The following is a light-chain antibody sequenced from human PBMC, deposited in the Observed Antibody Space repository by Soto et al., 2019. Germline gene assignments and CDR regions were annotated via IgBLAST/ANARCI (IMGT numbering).Light chain of an antibody. CDR3: QSYDSSPVVRV. J-gene: IGLJ2*01. CDR1: SSNIGAGYD. V-gene: IGLV1-40*01. Sequence: QSVLTQPPSVSGAPGQRVTISCTGSSSNIGAGYDVHWYQQLPGTAPKLLIYGNSNRPSGVPDRFSGSKSGTSASLAITGLQAEEEADYYCQSYDSSPVVRVFGGGTKLTVL. CDR2: GNS.